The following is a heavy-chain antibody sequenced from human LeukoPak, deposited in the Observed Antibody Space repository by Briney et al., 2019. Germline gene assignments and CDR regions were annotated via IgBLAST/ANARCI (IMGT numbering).Heavy chain of an antibody. CDR2: MNPNSGNT. CDR3: ARGNYPWDYYDSSGPVDY. D-gene: IGHD3-22*01. V-gene: IGHV1-8*01. Sequence: ASVKVSCKASGYTFTSYDINWVRQATGQGLEWMGWMNPNSGNTGYAQKFQGGVTMTRNTSISTAYMELSSLRSEDTAVYYCARGNYPWDYYDSSGPVDYWGQGTLVTVSS. CDR1: GYTFTSYD. J-gene: IGHJ4*02.